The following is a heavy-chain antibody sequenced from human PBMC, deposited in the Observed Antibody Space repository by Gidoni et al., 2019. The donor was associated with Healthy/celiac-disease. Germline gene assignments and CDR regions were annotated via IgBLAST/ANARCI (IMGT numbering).Heavy chain of an antibody. CDR1: GGTFSSYA. V-gene: IGHV1-69*01. CDR3: ARDQSLAARQTQVSVYYGMDV. CDR2: IIPIVGTA. J-gene: IGHJ6*04. D-gene: IGHD6-6*01. Sequence: QVQLVQSGAEVKKPGSSVKVSCKASGGTFSSYAISWVRQAPGQGLEWMGGIIPIVGTANYAQKFQGRVTITADESTSTAYMELSSLRSEDTAVYYCARDQSLAARQTQVSVYYGMDVWGKGTTVTVSS.